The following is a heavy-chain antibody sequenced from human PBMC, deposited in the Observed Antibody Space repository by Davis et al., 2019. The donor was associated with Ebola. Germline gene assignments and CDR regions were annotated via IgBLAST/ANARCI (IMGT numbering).Heavy chain of an antibody. CDR1: GFTFSNYD. D-gene: IGHD2-2*01. CDR2: ISTHNGDT. V-gene: IGHV1-18*01. J-gene: IGHJ3*01. Sequence: MPGGSLRLSCAASGFTFSNYDISWVRQAPGQGLEWMGWISTHNGDTNYAQKVQGRVTMTTDTSTRTAYMELRSLRSDDTAVYYCARDECSSTSCYAAYPFDLWAQGTMVTVSS. CDR3: ARDECSSTSCYAAYPFDL.